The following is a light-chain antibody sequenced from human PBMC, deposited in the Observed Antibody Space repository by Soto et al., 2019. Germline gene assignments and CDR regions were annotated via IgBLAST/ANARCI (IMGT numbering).Light chain of an antibody. J-gene: IGKJ1*01. CDR2: AAS. CDR1: QSISSY. Sequence: THTPSPPPSHXGDRNHIPCXASQSISSYLNWYQQKPGKAPKLLIYAASSLQSGVPSRFSGSGSGTDFTLTISSLQPEDFATYYCQQSYSTPVTFGQGTKVDIK. CDR3: QQSYSTPVT. V-gene: IGKV1-39*01.